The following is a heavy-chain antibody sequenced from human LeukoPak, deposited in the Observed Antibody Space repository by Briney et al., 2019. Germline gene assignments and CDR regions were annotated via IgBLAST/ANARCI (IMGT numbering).Heavy chain of an antibody. CDR2: IYYSGST. V-gene: IGHV4-59*08. J-gene: IGHJ6*02. CDR1: GGSISSYY. Sequence: SETLSLTCTVSGGSISSYYWSWTRQPPGKGLEWIGYIYYSGSTNYNPSLKSRVTISVDTSKNQFSLKLSSVTAADTAVYYCARQYGMDVWGQGTTVTVSS. CDR3: ARQYGMDV.